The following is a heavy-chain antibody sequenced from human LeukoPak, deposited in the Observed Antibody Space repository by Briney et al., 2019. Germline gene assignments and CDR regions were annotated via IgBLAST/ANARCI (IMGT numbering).Heavy chain of an antibody. D-gene: IGHD3-22*01. V-gene: IGHV3-48*03. CDR1: GFTFSAYE. J-gene: IGHJ4*02. CDR3: ASPAHHYYDSSGYVFDY. CDR2: IGSSGSTV. Sequence: GGSLRLSCAASGFTFSAYEMNWVRQAPGKGLEWVSYIGSSGSTVYYADSVKGRFTISRDNAKNSLYLQMNSLRAEDTAVYYCASPAHHYYDSSGYVFDYWGQGTLVTVSS.